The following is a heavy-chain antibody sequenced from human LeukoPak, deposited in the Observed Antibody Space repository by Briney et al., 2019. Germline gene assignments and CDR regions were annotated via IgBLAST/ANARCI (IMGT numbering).Heavy chain of an antibody. J-gene: IGHJ6*03. Sequence: LRLSCAASGFTFSSYAMSWIRQPPGKGLEWIGYIYYSGSTYYNPSLKSRVTISVDTSKNQFSLKLSSVTAADTAVYYCARGGSTSYYYYYYMDVWGKGTTVTVSS. CDR1: GFTFSSYA. D-gene: IGHD2-2*01. CDR3: ARGGSTSYYYYYYMDV. V-gene: IGHV4-30-4*08. CDR2: IYYSGST.